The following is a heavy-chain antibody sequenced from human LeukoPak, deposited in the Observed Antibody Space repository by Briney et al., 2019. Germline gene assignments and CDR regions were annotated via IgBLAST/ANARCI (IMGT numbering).Heavy chain of an antibody. CDR1: GFTFSDYY. V-gene: IGHV3-11*06. D-gene: IGHD3-3*01. J-gene: IGHJ4*02. CDR2: ISSSSSYT. CDR3: AMAEWLFSFDY. Sequence: RGSLRLSCAVSGFTFSDYYMSWIRQAPGKGLEWVSYISSSSSYTNYADSVKGRFTISRDNAKNSLYLQMNSLRAEDTAVYYCAMAEWLFSFDYWGQGTLVTVPS.